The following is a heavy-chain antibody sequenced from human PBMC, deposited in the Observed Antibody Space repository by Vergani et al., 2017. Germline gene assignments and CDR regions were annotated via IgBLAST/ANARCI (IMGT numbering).Heavy chain of an antibody. J-gene: IGHJ5*02. V-gene: IGHV4-59*01. CDR3: ARDLRGYGYNLGWFDP. Sequence: QVQLQESGPGLVKPSETLSLTCTVSGGSISSYYWSWIRQPPGKGLEWIGYIYYSGSTNYNPSLKSRVTISVDPSKNQFSLKLSSVTAADTAVYYCARDLRGYGYNLGWFDPWGQGTLVTVSS. D-gene: IGHD5-18*01. CDR1: GGSISSYY. CDR2: IYYSGST.